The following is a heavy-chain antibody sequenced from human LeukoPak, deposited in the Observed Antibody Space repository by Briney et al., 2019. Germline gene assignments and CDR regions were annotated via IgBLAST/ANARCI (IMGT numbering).Heavy chain of an antibody. D-gene: IGHD6-19*01. CDR2: IYYSGST. J-gene: IGHJ4*02. V-gene: IGHV4-59*08. CDR1: GGSISSYY. Sequence: PSETLSLTCTVSGGSISSYYWSWIRQPPGKGLEWIGYIYYSGSTNYNPSLKSRVTISVDTSKNQFSLKLSSVTAADTAVDYCARTGVAVARAFDYWGQGTLVTVSS. CDR3: ARTGVAVARAFDY.